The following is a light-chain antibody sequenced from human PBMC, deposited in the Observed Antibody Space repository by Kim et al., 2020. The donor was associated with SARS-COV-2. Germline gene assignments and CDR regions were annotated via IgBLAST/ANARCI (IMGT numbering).Light chain of an antibody. CDR2: EDN. J-gene: IGLJ3*02. CDR3: QSYDSSNPSWV. CDR1: SGSIASNY. Sequence: TVTISCTRSSGSIASNYVQWYQQRPGSAPTTVIYEDNQRPSGVPDRFSGSIDSSFNSASLTISGLKTEDEADYYCQSYDSSNPSWVFGGGTQLTVL. V-gene: IGLV6-57*03.